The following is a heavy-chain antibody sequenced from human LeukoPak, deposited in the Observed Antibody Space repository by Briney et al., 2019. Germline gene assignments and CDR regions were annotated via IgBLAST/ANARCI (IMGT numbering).Heavy chain of an antibody. D-gene: IGHD1-14*01. CDR3: TRYNNDHFDY. CDR2: ISSGSGYI. CDR1: GFSFIGYG. V-gene: IGHV3-21*01. J-gene: IGHJ4*02. Sequence: GGSLRLSCAASGFSFIGYGMSWVRQAPGKGLEWVSSISSGSGYIYYADSVKGRFTISRDNSKNTMSVQMDDLRAEDTAVYYCTRYNNDHFDYWGQGTLVTVSS.